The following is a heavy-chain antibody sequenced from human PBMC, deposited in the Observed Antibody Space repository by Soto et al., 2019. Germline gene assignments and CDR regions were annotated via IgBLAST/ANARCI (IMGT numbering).Heavy chain of an antibody. CDR2: IWYDGSNK. CDR1: GFTFSSYG. V-gene: IGHV3-33*01. J-gene: IGHJ6*02. CDR3: ARDRTEMYYDILKDGMDV. D-gene: IGHD3-9*01. Sequence: GGSLRLSCAASGFTFSSYGMHWVRQAPGKGLEWVAVIWYDGSNKYYADSVKGRFTISRDNSKNTLYLQMNSLRAEDTAVYYCARDRTEMYYDILKDGMDVWGQGTTVTVSS.